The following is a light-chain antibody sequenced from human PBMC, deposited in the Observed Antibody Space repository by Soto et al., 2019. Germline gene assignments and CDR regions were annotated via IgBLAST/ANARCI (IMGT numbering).Light chain of an antibody. J-gene: IGKJ1*01. V-gene: IGKV3-20*01. Sequence: EIMLTQSPGTLSLSPGARAPLSCRASQSVSSSYLAWYQQKPGQAPRLLIYGASSRATGIPDRFSGSGSGTDFTLTISRLEPEDFAVYYCQQYGSSPKTFGQGTKVDIK. CDR1: QSVSSSY. CDR2: GAS. CDR3: QQYGSSPKT.